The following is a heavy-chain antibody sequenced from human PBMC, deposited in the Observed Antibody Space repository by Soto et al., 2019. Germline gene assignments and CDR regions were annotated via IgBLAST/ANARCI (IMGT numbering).Heavy chain of an antibody. V-gene: IGHV5-51*01. CDR2: IYPGDSDT. D-gene: IGHD6-6*01. CDR3: ARLATISARRGIGD. CDR1: GNSFSNYW. Sequence: EVQLVQSGAEVKKPGESLKISCKGSGNSFSNYWIGWVRQMPEKGLEWMGIIYPGDSDTRYSPSFQGQVTISADKSVSTAYSQWSSLKASDTAMYYCARLATISARRGIGDWGQGTLVTVSS. J-gene: IGHJ4*02.